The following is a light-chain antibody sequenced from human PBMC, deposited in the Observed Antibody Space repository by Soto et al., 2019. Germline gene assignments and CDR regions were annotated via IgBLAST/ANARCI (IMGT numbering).Light chain of an antibody. CDR3: PPDHDWPPLT. Sequence: EVVLMQSQATLSVSPGETATLSCRASQNVRNNLAWYQQKPGQAPRLLIYGASTRATGIPPRFSDSGSGTDFALTITGLKSKDLGVYYCPPDHDWPPLTFGGGTKVKIK. V-gene: IGKV3-15*01. J-gene: IGKJ4*01. CDR1: QNVRNN. CDR2: GAS.